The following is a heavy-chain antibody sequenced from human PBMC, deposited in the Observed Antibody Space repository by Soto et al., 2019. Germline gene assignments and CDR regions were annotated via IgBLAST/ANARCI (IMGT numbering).Heavy chain of an antibody. CDR3: VSWVSAHFDS. CDR1: RFTWGYHC. D-gene: IGHD6-13*01. V-gene: IGHV3-23*01. Sequence: PGGSLRLSSAASRFTWGYHCMNWVRPAPGRGLEWVSTISNNGQKAHYADSVKGRFIISSDNSSNTVGLQMNSLRVEDTAVYYCVSWVSAHFDSWGQGTLVTVSS. J-gene: IGHJ4*01. CDR2: ISNNGQKA.